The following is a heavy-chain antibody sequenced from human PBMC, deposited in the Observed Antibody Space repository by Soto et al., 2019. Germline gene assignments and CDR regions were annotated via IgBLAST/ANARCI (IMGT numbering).Heavy chain of an antibody. CDR1: GDSISSYY. CDR3: ARSNGDYGDY. J-gene: IGHJ4*02. Sequence: SETLSLTCTVSGDSISSYYWSWIRQPPGKGLEWIGYIYYSGSTNYNPSLKSRVTISVDTSKNQFSLKLSSVTAADTAVYYCARSNGDYGDYWSRGTLVTVSS. V-gene: IGHV4-59*01. CDR2: IYYSGST. D-gene: IGHD4-17*01.